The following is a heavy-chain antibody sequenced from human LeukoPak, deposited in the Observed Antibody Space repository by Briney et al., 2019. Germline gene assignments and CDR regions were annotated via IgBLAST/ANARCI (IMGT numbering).Heavy chain of an antibody. J-gene: IGHJ3*02. CDR3: ARDGTFDT. CDR1: GYTFTGYY. D-gene: IGHD1-26*01. Sequence: ASVKVSCKASGYTFTGYYMHWVRQAPGQGLEWMGWINPDSGDTNYVQKFQGRVTMIRDTSISTAYMELSRLRSDDTAVYYCARDGTFDTWGQGTMVTVSS. V-gene: IGHV1-2*02. CDR2: INPDSGDT.